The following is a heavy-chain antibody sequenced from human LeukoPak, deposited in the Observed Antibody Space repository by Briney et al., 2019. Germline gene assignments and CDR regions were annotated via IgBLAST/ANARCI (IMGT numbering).Heavy chain of an antibody. Sequence: SETLSLTCAVYGGSFSGYYWSWIRQPPGKGLEWIGEINHSGRTNYNPSLKSRVTISVDTSKNQFSLKLSSVTAADTAVYYCARLTPYYDFWSGYYHDAFDIWGQGTMVTVS. V-gene: IGHV4-34*01. CDR3: ARLTPYYDFWSGYYHDAFDI. J-gene: IGHJ3*02. D-gene: IGHD3-3*01. CDR2: INHSGRT. CDR1: GGSFSGYY.